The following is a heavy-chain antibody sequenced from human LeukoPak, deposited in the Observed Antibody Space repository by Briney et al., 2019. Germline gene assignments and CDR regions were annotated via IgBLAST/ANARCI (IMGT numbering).Heavy chain of an antibody. V-gene: IGHV3-23*01. D-gene: IGHD6-19*01. J-gene: IGHJ4*02. CDR3: ARDPPSGGFDY. CDR2: ISGNGDST. CDR1: GFTFRRYD. Sequence: GGSLRLSCAASGFTFRRYDMSWVRQAPGKGLEWVSAISGNGDSTYYVDSVKGRFTISRDNSKNTLYLQMNSLRDDDTAIYYCARDPPSGGFDYWGQGALVTVSS.